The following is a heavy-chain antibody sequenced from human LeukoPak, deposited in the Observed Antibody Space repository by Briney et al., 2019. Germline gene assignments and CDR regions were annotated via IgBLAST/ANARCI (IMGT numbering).Heavy chain of an antibody. CDR1: GYTLTELS. Sequence: GASVKVSCKVSGYTLTELSMHWVRQAPGKGLEWMGGFDPEDGETIYAQKFQGRVTITADESTSTAYMELSSLRSEDTAVYYCARDRWYSSGWYYYYMDVWGKGTTVTVSS. D-gene: IGHD6-19*01. CDR3: ARDRWYSSGWYYYYMDV. J-gene: IGHJ6*03. CDR2: FDPEDGET. V-gene: IGHV1-24*01.